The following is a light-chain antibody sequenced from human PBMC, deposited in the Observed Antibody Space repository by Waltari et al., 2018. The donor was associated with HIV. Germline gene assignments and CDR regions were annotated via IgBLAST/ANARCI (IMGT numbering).Light chain of an antibody. CDR3: MQALQAPPI. CDR2: LTS. J-gene: IGKJ4*01. CDR1: QSLRHSNGYNY. Sequence: EIVMTQSPLSLPVTPGEPASSSCRSSQSLRHSNGYNYSDWYVQKPPQSPQLLMYLTSHRASGVPDRFSGSGSGTDFTLKISRVEAEDILVYYCMQALQAPPIFGGGTHVAL. V-gene: IGKV2-28*01.